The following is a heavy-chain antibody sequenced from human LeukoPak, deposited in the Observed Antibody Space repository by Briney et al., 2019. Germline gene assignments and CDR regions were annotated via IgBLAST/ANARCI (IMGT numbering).Heavy chain of an antibody. D-gene: IGHD3-22*01. Sequence: GASVKVSCKASGYTFTSYDINWVRQATGQGLEWMGWMNPNSGNTGYAQKFQGRVTMTRNTSISTAYMELCSLRSEDTAVYYCARGHEYYYDSSGYYYYHWFDPWGQGTLVTVSS. CDR1: GYTFTSYD. J-gene: IGHJ5*02. V-gene: IGHV1-8*01. CDR3: ARGHEYYYDSSGYYYYHWFDP. CDR2: MNPNSGNT.